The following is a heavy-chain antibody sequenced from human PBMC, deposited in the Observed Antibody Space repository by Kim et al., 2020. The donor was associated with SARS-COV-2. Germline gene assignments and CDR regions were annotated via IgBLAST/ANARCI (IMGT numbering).Heavy chain of an antibody. CDR1: GFTFSSYW. J-gene: IGHJ4*02. Sequence: GGSLRLSCAASGFTFSSYWMHWVRQAPGKGLVWVSRINSDGSSTSYADSVKGRFTISRDNAKNTLYLQMNSLRAEDTAVYYCARDESPAAGVGATTAVDYWGQGTLVTVSS. CDR3: ARDESPAAGVGATTAVDY. D-gene: IGHD1-26*01. CDR2: INSDGSST. V-gene: IGHV3-74*01.